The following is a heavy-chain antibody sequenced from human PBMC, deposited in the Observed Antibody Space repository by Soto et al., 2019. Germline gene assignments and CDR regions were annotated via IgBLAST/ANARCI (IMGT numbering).Heavy chain of an antibody. CDR1: GYTFTSYG. CDR2: ISAYNGNT. D-gene: IGHD6-6*01. Sequence: ASVKVSCKASGYTFTSYGISWVRQAPGQGLEWMGWISAYNGNTNYAQKLQGRVTMTTDTSTSTAYMELRSLRSDDTAVYYCARIQQLASYYYYGMDVWGQGTTVTVSS. V-gene: IGHV1-18*01. CDR3: ARIQQLASYYYYGMDV. J-gene: IGHJ6*02.